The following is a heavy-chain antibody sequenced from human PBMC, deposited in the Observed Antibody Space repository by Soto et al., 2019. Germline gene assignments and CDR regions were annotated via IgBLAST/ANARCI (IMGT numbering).Heavy chain of an antibody. Sequence: SSETLSVTCAVSGGSISSGGYSWSWTRQPPGKRLEWIGYIYHSGSTYYNPSLRSRVTISVDRSKNQFSLKLSSVTAADTAVYYRASSGSSPEGDWFGPWGQRTLVTVSS. CDR2: IYHSGST. CDR1: GGSISSGGYS. J-gene: IGHJ5*02. D-gene: IGHD6-6*01. CDR3: ASSGSSPEGDWFGP. V-gene: IGHV4-30-2*01.